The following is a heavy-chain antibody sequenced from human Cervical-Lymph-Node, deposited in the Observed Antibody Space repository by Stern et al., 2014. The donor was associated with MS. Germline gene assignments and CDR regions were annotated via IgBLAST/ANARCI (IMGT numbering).Heavy chain of an antibody. D-gene: IGHD6-13*01. V-gene: IGHV1-69*01. Sequence: DQLVESGAEVTKPGASVKVSCKDSGGTFSKFPSSWVRQAPGLGLEWMGGLFPVFGTPTYAQEFRGSVTITADVSTSTVYMELSSLRSDDTAVYYCALSSETSDRWYSLGYDLWGQGTLVTVSS. CDR1: GGTFSKFP. J-gene: IGHJ5*02. CDR2: LFPVFGTP. CDR3: ALSSETSDRWYSLGYDL.